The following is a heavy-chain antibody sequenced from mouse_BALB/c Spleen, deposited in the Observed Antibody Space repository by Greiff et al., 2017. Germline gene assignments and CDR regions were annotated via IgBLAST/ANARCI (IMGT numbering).Heavy chain of an antibody. J-gene: IGHJ4*01. CDR1: GFSLTSYG. CDR3: AREPEVIYESYYAMDY. V-gene: IGHV2-9*02. CDR2: IWAGGST. Sequence: QVQLKQSGPGLVAPSQSLSITCTVSGFSLTSYGVHWVRQPPGKGLEWLGVIWAGGSTNYNSALMSRLSISKDNSKSQVFLKMNSLQTDDTAMYYCAREPEVIYESYYAMDYWGQGTSVTVSS. D-gene: IGHD2-3*01.